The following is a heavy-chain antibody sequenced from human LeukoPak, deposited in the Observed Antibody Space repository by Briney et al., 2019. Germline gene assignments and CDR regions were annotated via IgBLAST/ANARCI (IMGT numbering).Heavy chain of an antibody. CDR1: GFTFSDYY. CDR2: ISSSGSTI. Sequence: GGSLRLSCAASGFTFSDYYMSWIRQAPGKGLEWVSYISSSGSTIYYTDSVKGRFTISRDNAKNSLYLQMNSLRAEDTAVYYCATDQKRTSYGMDVWGQGTTVTVSS. CDR3: ATDQKRTSYGMDV. D-gene: IGHD1-1*01. J-gene: IGHJ6*02. V-gene: IGHV3-11*01.